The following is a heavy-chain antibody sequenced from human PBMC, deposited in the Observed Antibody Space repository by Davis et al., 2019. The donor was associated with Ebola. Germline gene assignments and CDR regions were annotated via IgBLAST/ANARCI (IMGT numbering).Heavy chain of an antibody. CDR1: GFTFSSYS. CDR3: TSRIAAAGGGVHYYYDMDV. D-gene: IGHD6-13*01. V-gene: IGHV3-48*02. CDR2: ISSSSSTI. J-gene: IGHJ6*02. Sequence: GESLKISCAASGFTFSSYSMNWVRQAPGKGLEWVSYISSSSSTIYYADSVKGRFTISRDNAKNSLYLQMNSLRDEDTAVYYCTSRIAAAGGGVHYYYDMDVWGQGTTVTVSS.